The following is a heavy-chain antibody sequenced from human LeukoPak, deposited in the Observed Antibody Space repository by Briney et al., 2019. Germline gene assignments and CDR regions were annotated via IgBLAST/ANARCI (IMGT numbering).Heavy chain of an antibody. D-gene: IGHD1-26*01. CDR3: AKGSGGDCFDY. CDR2: ISGSGGTT. CDR1: GFTFSSYG. Sequence: GGSLRLSCAASGFTFSSYGMTWVRQAPGKGLGWVSVISGSGGTTYYADSVKGRFTISRDNSKNTLYLQMNSLRAEDTAVYYCAKGSGGDCFDYWGQGTLVTVSS. J-gene: IGHJ4*02. V-gene: IGHV3-23*01.